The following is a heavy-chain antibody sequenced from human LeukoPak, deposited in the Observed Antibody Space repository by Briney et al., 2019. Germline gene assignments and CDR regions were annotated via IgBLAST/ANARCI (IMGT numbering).Heavy chain of an antibody. V-gene: IGHV4-39*01. J-gene: IGHJ4*02. CDR2: IFYSGSS. D-gene: IGHD3-3*01. CDR1: GGSIGSSSYY. Sequence: SETLSLTCTVSGGSIGSSSYYWGWIRQPPGKGPEWIGSIFYSGSSYYNPSLKSRVTISVDTSRNQFSLKLDSVTAADAAVYYCARSTIFAVPAPFGYWGQGILVTVSS. CDR3: ARSTIFAVPAPFGY.